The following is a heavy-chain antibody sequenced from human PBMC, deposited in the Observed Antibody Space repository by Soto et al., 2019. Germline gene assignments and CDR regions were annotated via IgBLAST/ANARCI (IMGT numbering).Heavy chain of an antibody. D-gene: IGHD5-18*01. CDR3: AKAAAGDTYYDYYGMDV. CDR1: GFTFSSYG. Sequence: VQLVESGGGVVQPGRSLRLSCAASGFTFSSYGMHWVRQAPGKGLAWVAVISYDGSNKNYADSVKGRFTISRDKSKNTLYLQMNSLRAEDTAVYYCAKAAAGDTYYDYYGMDVWGQGTTVTVSS. V-gene: IGHV3-30*18. J-gene: IGHJ6*02. CDR2: ISYDGSNK.